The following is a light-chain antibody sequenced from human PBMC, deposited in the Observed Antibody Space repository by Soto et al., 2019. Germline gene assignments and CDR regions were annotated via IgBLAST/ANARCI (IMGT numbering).Light chain of an antibody. CDR3: PQYNSYWT. CDR2: KAS. Sequence: DIQMTQSPSTLSASVGDRVTITCRASQSISSWLAWYQQKPGKAPKLLIYKASSLESGVPSRFSGSGSGTEFTLTMSSLQPDGFATYYCPQYNSYWTFVQGTKVEIK. CDR1: QSISSW. V-gene: IGKV1-5*03. J-gene: IGKJ1*01.